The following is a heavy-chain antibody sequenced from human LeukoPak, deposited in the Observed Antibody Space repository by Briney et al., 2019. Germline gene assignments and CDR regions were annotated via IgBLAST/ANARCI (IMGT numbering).Heavy chain of an antibody. CDR3: ARARLRYFDWLLAPFDY. D-gene: IGHD3-9*01. CDR1: GFTFSSYS. V-gene: IGHV3-48*01. J-gene: IGHJ4*02. CDR2: ISSSSSTI. Sequence: PGGSLRPSCAASGFTFSSYSMNWVRQAPGKGLEWVSYISSSSSTIYYADSVKGRFTISRDNAKNSLYLQMNSLRAEDTAVYYCARARLRYFDWLLAPFDYWGQGTLVTVSS.